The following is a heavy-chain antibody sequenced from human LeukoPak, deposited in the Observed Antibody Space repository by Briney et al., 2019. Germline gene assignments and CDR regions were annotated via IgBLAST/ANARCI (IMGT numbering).Heavy chain of an antibody. V-gene: IGHV4-59*01. J-gene: IGHJ4*02. Sequence: SETLSLTFTVSGGSISSYYWSWIWQPPGKGLEWIGYIYYSGSTNYNPSLKSRVTISVDTSKNQFSLKLSSVTAADTAVYYCARVASGYSSSWYSRYYFDYWGQGTLVTVSS. D-gene: IGHD6-13*01. CDR1: GGSISSYY. CDR3: ARVASGYSSSWYSRYYFDY. CDR2: IYYSGST.